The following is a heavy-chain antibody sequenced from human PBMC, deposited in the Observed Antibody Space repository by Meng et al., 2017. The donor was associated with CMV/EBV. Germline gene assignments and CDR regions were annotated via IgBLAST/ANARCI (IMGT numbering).Heavy chain of an antibody. CDR1: GFTFSSYE. D-gene: IGHD3-3*01. CDR3: ARVHITIFGVAPDY. Sequence: GGSLRLSCAASGFTFSSYEMNCVRQAPGKVLEWVSYISSSGSTIYYADSVKGRFTISRDNAKNSLYLQMNSLRAEDTAVYYCARVHITIFGVAPDYWGQGTLVTVSS. V-gene: IGHV3-48*03. CDR2: ISSSGSTI. J-gene: IGHJ4*02.